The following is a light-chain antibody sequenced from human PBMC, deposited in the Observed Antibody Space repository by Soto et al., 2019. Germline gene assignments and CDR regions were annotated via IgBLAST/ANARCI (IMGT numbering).Light chain of an antibody. CDR2: DAS. V-gene: IGKV3-20*01. CDR1: ESVVSSY. CDR3: QQYGSIPWT. J-gene: IGKJ1*01. Sequence: EIVLTQSPATLSLSPVERATLSGRATESVVSSYLAWYQLKPGQAPRLLIYDASSRATGIPDRFSGSGSGTDFTLTISRLEPEDFAVYYCQQYGSIPWTFGQGTKVDI.